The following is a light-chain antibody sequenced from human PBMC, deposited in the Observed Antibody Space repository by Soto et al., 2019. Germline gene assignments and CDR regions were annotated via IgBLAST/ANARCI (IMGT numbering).Light chain of an antibody. CDR1: SSDVWSYNF. Sequence: SVLTQPASVSGSPGQSITISCTGTSSDVWSYNFVSWYQQYPGKAPKLMIYEVSKRPSGVSNRFSGSKSGNTASLTISGLQAEDEADYYCCSSASSSTRNYVFGTGTKVTVL. V-gene: IGLV2-23*02. CDR3: CSSASSSTRNYV. J-gene: IGLJ1*01. CDR2: EVS.